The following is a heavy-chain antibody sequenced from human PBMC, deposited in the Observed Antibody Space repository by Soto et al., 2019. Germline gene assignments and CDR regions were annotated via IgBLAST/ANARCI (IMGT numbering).Heavy chain of an antibody. CDR1: GFTFSSYS. D-gene: IGHD2-15*01. V-gene: IGHV3-21*01. CDR3: ARARGSATGYDDY. Sequence: EVQLVESGGGLVKPGGSLRLSCAASGFTFSSYSMNWVRQAPGKGLEWVSSISSASTSIYYADSVKGRFTISRDNAKNSLYLHMNSLGAEDTAVYYCARARGSATGYDDYWGQGTLVTVSS. CDR2: ISSASTSI. J-gene: IGHJ4*02.